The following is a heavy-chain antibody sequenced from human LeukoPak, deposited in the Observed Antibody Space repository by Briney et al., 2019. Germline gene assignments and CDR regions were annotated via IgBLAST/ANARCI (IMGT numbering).Heavy chain of an antibody. Sequence: GGSLRLSCAASGFAFSNYWMHWVRQAPGKGLMWVSRINSDGSITSYADSVKGRFTISRDNAKNTLYLQMNSLRAEDTGVYYCARVAAVSAIPSDWGQGTLVIISS. D-gene: IGHD2-15*01. CDR1: GFAFSNYW. J-gene: IGHJ4*02. CDR2: INSDGSIT. V-gene: IGHV3-74*01. CDR3: ARVAAVSAIPSD.